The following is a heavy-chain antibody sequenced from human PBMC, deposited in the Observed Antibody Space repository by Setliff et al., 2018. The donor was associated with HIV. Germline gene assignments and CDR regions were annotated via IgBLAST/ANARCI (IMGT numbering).Heavy chain of an antibody. Sequence: GGSLRLSCVASGFTFRTFAMHWVRQAPGKGLEWVSVISYDGSRISYADSVKGRFTISRDNSKNTLYLQMNSLRAEDTALYYCARHRFDFGYYYYYMDVWGKGTTVTVSS. D-gene: IGHD5-12*01. J-gene: IGHJ6*03. CDR2: ISYDGSRI. V-gene: IGHV3-30*07. CDR1: GFTFRTFA. CDR3: ARHRFDFGYYYYYMDV.